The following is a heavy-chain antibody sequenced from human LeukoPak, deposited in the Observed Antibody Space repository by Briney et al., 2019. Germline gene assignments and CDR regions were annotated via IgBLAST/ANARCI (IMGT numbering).Heavy chain of an antibody. CDR3: ARAHGLDY. J-gene: IGHJ4*02. CDR1: GVSISTGDYY. Sequence: QPSETLSLTCTVSGVSISTGDYYWSWIRQPPGKGLEWIGYIYYSGSTYYNPSLRSRVTISVDTSKNQFSLKLTSVTAADTTVYYCARAHGLDYWGQGTLVTVSS. V-gene: IGHV4-30-4*01. D-gene: IGHD2-8*01. CDR2: IYYSGST.